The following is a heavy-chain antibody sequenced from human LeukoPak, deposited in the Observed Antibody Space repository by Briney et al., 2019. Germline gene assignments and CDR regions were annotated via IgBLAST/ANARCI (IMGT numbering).Heavy chain of an antibody. V-gene: IGHV3-53*01. CDR1: GFTVSSNY. CDR3: ARDRVTYYDSSGGYFDY. Sequence: PGGSLRLSCAASGFTVSSNYMSWVRQAPGKGLECVSDIYSGGNTYYAVSVKGRFTISRDNSKNTLYLQMNSLRAEDTAVYYCARDRVTYYDSSGGYFDYWGQGTLVTVSS. J-gene: IGHJ4*02. CDR2: IYSGGNT. D-gene: IGHD3-22*01.